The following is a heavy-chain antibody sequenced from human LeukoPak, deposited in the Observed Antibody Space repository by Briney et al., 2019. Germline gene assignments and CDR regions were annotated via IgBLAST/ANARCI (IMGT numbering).Heavy chain of an antibody. CDR3: GGEPRSMAR. Sequence: PGGSLRLSCAASGFSFSTYSMNWVRQAPGKGLEWVSSISSRSDYIYYADSVKGRFTISRDNAKNSLFLQVNSLRVEDTAVYYCGGEPRSMARWGQGTLVTVSS. D-gene: IGHD2-21*01. CDR2: ISSRSDYI. V-gene: IGHV3-21*01. J-gene: IGHJ4*02. CDR1: GFSFSTYS.